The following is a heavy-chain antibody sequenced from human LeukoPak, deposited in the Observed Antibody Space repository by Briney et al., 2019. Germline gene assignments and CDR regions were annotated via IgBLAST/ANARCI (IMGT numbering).Heavy chain of an antibody. Sequence: GGSPRLSCAASGFTVSANYMTWVRQAPGKGLKWVSVIFSGGFTYYADSVKGRFTISRDNSKNTFYLQMNSLRAEDTAVYYCARAEYQLPLEYWGQGTLVTVSS. CDR3: ARAEYQLPLEY. D-gene: IGHD2-2*01. CDR2: IFSGGFT. V-gene: IGHV3-66*01. J-gene: IGHJ4*02. CDR1: GFTVSANY.